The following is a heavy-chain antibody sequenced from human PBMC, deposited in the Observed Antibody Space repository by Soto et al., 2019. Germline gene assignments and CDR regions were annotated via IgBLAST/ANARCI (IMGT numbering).Heavy chain of an antibody. J-gene: IGHJ6*02. CDR1: GFTFSSYG. CDR2: ISYDGSNK. D-gene: IGHD2-2*01. V-gene: IGHV3-30*18. Sequence: QVQLVESGGGVVQPGRSLRLSCAASGFTFSSYGMHWVRQAPGKGLEWVAVISYDGSNKYYADSVKGRFTISTDNSKTTLYLRLNSLRAQDTAVNYCEKDNLGTQYLLLDEYDYYDLDVWGQGTTVTVSS. CDR3: EKDNLGTQYLLLDEYDYYDLDV.